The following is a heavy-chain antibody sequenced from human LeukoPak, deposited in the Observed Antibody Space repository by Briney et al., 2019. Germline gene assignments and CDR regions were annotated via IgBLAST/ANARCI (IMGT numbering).Heavy chain of an antibody. D-gene: IGHD5-24*01. CDR3: AREAVEMAITHFDY. CDR1: GGTFSSYA. CDR2: IIPIFGTA. V-gene: IGHV1-69*05. Sequence: SVKVSCKASGGTFSSYAISWVRQAPGQGLEWMGRIIPIFGTANYAQKFQGRVTITTDESTSTACMELSSLRSGDTAVYFCAREAVEMAITHFDYWGQGTLSPSPQ. J-gene: IGHJ4*02.